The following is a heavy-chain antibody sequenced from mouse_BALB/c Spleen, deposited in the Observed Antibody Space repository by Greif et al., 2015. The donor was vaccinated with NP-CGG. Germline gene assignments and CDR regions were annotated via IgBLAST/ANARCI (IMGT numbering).Heavy chain of an antibody. D-gene: IGHD2-10*02. CDR1: GFTFTDYY. Sequence: EVKLVESGGGLVQPGGSLRLSCATSGFTFTDYYMSWVRQPPGKALEWLGFIRNKANGYTTEYSASVKGRFTISRDNSQSILYLQMNTLRAEDSVTYYCARDMGYGSYAMDYWGQGTSVTVSS. CDR3: ARDMGYGSYAMDY. V-gene: IGHV7-3*02. J-gene: IGHJ4*01. CDR2: IRNKANGYTT.